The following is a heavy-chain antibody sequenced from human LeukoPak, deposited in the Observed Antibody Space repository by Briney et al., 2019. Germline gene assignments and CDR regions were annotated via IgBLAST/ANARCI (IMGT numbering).Heavy chain of an antibody. D-gene: IGHD3-22*01. V-gene: IGHV3-7*01. Sequence: GGSLRLSCAASGFTFSNYWMNWVRQAPGRGLEWVANIKQDGSDKYYMDSVKGRFTISRDNAKNSLFLQMNSLRAEDTAVYYCAVYPTYDSSGYYYSNWFDSWGQGTLVTASS. CDR3: AVYPTYDSSGYYYSNWFDS. CDR1: GFTFSNYW. J-gene: IGHJ5*01. CDR2: IKQDGSDK.